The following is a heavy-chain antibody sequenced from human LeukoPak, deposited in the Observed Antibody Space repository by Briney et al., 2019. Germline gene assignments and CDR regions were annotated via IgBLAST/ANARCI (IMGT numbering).Heavy chain of an antibody. CDR1: GGSISSSSYY. D-gene: IGHD3-16*02. Sequence: SETLSLTCTVSGGSISSSSYYWGWIRQPPGKGLEWIGSIYYSGSTYYNPSLKSRVTISVDTSKNQFSLKLSSVTAADTAVYYCASEYYDYVWGGYRYTVFDYWGQGTLVTVSS. J-gene: IGHJ4*02. V-gene: IGHV4-39*01. CDR2: IYYSGST. CDR3: ASEYYDYVWGGYRYTVFDY.